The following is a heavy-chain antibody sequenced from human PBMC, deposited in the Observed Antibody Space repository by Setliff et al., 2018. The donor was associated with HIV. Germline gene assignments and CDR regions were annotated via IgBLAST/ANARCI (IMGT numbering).Heavy chain of an antibody. Sequence: GESLKISCAASGFTFSIYTINWVRQAPGKGLEWVSSISSSGNYINYADFVKDRFTISRDNSQNTQYLQMSGLRPEDTALYYCVKGRSGYYHWWGQGSLVTVSS. CDR3: VKGRSGYYHW. V-gene: IGHV3-21*01. CDR2: ISSSGNYI. D-gene: IGHD5-12*01. CDR1: GFTFSIYT. J-gene: IGHJ4*02.